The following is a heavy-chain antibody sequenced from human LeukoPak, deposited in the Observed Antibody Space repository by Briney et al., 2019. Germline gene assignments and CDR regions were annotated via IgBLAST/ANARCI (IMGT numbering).Heavy chain of an antibody. Sequence: GGSLRLSCAASGFTFSSYWMHWVRQAPGKGLVWVSRINSDGSSTSYADSVKGRFTISRDNAKNTLYLQMNSLRAEDTAVYYRARVAGYCSGGSCYSGKNFDYWGQGTLVTVSS. CDR2: INSDGSST. D-gene: IGHD2-15*01. V-gene: IGHV3-74*01. CDR3: ARVAGYCSGGSCYSGKNFDY. J-gene: IGHJ4*02. CDR1: GFTFSSYW.